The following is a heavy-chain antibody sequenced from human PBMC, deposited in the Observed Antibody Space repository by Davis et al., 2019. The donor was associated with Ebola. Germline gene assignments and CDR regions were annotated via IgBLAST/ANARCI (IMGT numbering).Heavy chain of an antibody. D-gene: IGHD3-10*01. Sequence: GSLRLSCAVYGGSFSGYYWNWIRQPPGKGLEWIGEINHNGVTNYNPSLESRVTISVDTAKNQFSLKLTSVTAADTAVYYCARGTPYGSGTYLKPHFDYWGQGALVTVSS. CDR1: GGSFSGYY. V-gene: IGHV4-34*01. J-gene: IGHJ4*02. CDR3: ARGTPYGSGTYLKPHFDY. CDR2: INHNGVT.